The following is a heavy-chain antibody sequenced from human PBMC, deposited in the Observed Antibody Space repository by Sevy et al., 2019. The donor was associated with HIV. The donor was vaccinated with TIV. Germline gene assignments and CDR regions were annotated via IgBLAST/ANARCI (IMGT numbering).Heavy chain of an antibody. CDR3: ARDETWDAFDI. J-gene: IGHJ3*02. V-gene: IGHV3-21*01. CDR1: GFTFSSSS. CDR2: ISFSSNYI. Sequence: GSLRLSCAASGFTFSSSSMNWVRQAPGKGLEWVSSISFSSNYIYYAGSVKGRFTISRDNAKNSLFLQMNSLRAEDTAVYYCARDETWDAFDIWGQGTMVTVSS.